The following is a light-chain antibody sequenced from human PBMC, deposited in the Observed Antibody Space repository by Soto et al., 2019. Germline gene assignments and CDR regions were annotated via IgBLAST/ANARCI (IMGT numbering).Light chain of an antibody. CDR1: SSNIGNNY. V-gene: IGLV1-51*01. CDR2: DNN. Sequence: QSVLTQPPSVSAAPGQKVTLSCSVSSSNIGNNYVSWYQQLPGTAPKLLIYDNNKRPSGIPDRFSGSKSGTSATLGITGLQTGDEADYYCGTWDSSLSAGVFGGGTKLTVL. J-gene: IGLJ3*02. CDR3: GTWDSSLSAGV.